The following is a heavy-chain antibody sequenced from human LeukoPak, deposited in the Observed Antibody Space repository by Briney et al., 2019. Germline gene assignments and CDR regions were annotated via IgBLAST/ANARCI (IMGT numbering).Heavy chain of an antibody. CDR1: GYTFTIYD. D-gene: IGHD3-10*01. J-gene: IGHJ5*02. V-gene: IGHV1-8*03. Sequence: GASVKVSCKASGYTFTIYDINWVRHATGQGLEWMRWMNPNSGNTGYAQKFQGRVTITRNTSISTAYMELSSLRSEDTAVYYCARGLMVRGAYWFDPWGQGTLVTVSS. CDR3: ARGLMVRGAYWFDP. CDR2: MNPNSGNT.